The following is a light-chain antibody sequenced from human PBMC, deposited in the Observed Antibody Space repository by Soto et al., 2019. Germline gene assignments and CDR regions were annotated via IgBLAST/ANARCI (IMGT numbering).Light chain of an antibody. J-gene: IGLJ1*01. Sequence: QSVLTQPASVSGSPGQAITITCTGTSRDVGGYKSVSWYQQHPGKAPKLLIYEDRNRPSGVSNRFSGSKSGSTASLTLSGLQSEDEAEYYCCSCAGGNTYVFGTGTKVTVL. V-gene: IGLV2-14*01. CDR2: EDR. CDR1: SRDVGGYKS. CDR3: CSCAGGNTYV.